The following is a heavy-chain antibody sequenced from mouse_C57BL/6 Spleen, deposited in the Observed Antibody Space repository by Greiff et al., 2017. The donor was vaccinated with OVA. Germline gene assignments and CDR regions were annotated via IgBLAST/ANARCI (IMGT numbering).Heavy chain of an antibody. CDR2: IYPGDGDT. CDR3: ARSPYGSPTPYFDY. J-gene: IGHJ2*01. CDR1: GYAFSSSW. V-gene: IGHV1-82*01. D-gene: IGHD2-1*01. Sequence: QVQLQQSGPELVKPGASVKISCKASGYAFSSSWMNWVKQRPGKGLEWIGRIYPGDGDTNYNGKFKGKATLTADKSSSTAYMQLSSLTSEDSAVYFCARSPYGSPTPYFDYWGQGTTLTVSS.